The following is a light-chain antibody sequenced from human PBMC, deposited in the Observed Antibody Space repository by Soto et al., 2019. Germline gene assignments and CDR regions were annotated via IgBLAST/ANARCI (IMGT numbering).Light chain of an antibody. CDR3: QLNGSSPPIT. J-gene: IGKJ5*01. CDR1: QSVRSTS. Sequence: TQSPGTLSLSPGERATLSCRAIQSVRSTSLAWYQQKPGQAPRLLIYGASSRATGIPDRFSGGGSGTDFTLTISRLEPEDFAVYYCQLNGSSPPITFGQGTRLAI. CDR2: GAS. V-gene: IGKV3-20*01.